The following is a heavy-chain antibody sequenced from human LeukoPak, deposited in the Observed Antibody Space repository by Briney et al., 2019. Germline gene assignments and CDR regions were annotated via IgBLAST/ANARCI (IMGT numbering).Heavy chain of an antibody. D-gene: IGHD3-10*01. CDR2: IYSGGST. CDR1: GFTVSSNY. CDR3: AREVQYYGSGSYSGYFDY. V-gene: IGHV3-53*04. J-gene: IGHJ4*02. Sequence: GGSLRLSCAASGFTVSSNYMSWVRQAPGKGLEWVSGIYSGGSTYYADSVKGRFTISRHNSKNTLYLQMNSLRAEDTAVYYCAREVQYYGSGSYSGYFDYWGQGTLVTVSS.